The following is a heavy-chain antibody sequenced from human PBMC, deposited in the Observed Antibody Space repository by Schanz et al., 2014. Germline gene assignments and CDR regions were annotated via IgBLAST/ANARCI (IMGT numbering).Heavy chain of an antibody. CDR1: GFTFSGYW. V-gene: IGHV3-7*01. CDR3: AKYGTGKGVSFEY. CDR2: IKLDGSEK. D-gene: IGHD1-26*01. Sequence: EVQLAESGGGLIQPGGSLRLSCAASGFTFSGYWMSWVRQAPGEGLVWVANIKLDGSEKYYVDSVKGRFTISRDNAKNSLYLQMNSLTAEDTAVYYCAKYGTGKGVSFEYWGQGTLVTVSS. J-gene: IGHJ4*02.